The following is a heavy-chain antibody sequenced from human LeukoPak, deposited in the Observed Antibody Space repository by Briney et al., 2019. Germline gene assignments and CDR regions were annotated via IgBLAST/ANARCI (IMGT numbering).Heavy chain of an antibody. V-gene: IGHV4-34*01. D-gene: IGHD3-16*02. CDR3: ARGLTLYDYAWGSYRYFFDY. CDR2: INHSGST. Sequence: PSETLSLTCAVYGGSFSGYYWSWIRQPPGKGLEWIGEINHSGSTNYNPSLKSRVTISVDTSKNQFSLKLSSVTAADTAVYYCARGLTLYDYAWGSYRYFFDYWGQGTLVTVSS. CDR1: GGSFSGYY. J-gene: IGHJ4*02.